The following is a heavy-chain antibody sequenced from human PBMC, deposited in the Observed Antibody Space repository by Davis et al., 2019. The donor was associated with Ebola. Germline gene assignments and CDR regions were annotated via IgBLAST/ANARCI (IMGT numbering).Heavy chain of an antibody. Sequence: SLKISCAASGFNFDDYAMHWVRQAPGKGLEWVSGISWNSGSTGYADSVKGRFTISRDNAKNSLYLQMNSLRVEDTAVYYCAREMATTNDAFDIWGQGTMVSVSS. J-gene: IGHJ3*02. CDR1: GFNFDDYA. D-gene: IGHD5-24*01. V-gene: IGHV3-9*01. CDR3: AREMATTNDAFDI. CDR2: ISWNSGST.